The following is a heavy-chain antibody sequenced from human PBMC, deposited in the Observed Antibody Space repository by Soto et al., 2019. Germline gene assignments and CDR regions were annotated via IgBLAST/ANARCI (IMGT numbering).Heavy chain of an antibody. CDR1: GGSISSSNW. J-gene: IGHJ6*02. V-gene: IGHV4-4*02. CDR2: SYHSGST. CDR3: ARDGGKPIFYGMDV. D-gene: IGHD2-15*01. Sequence: SETLSLTCAVSGGSISSSNWCWWVRPPPGKGLEWVGGSYHSGSTNYNPSLKIRVAISVDKSKNQFSLKLSSVTAADTAVYYCARDGGKPIFYGMDVWGQGTTVTVSS.